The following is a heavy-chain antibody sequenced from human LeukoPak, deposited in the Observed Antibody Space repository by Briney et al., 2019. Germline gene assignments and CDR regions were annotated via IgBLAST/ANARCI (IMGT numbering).Heavy chain of an antibody. CDR3: ARERIAVASDY. Sequence: GGSLRLSCAASGFTFSSYAMSWVRQAPGKGLEWVSSISSSSSYIYYADSVKGRFTISRDNAKNSLYLQMNSLRAEDTAVYYCARERIAVASDYWGQGTLVTVSS. CDR1: GFTFSSYA. J-gene: IGHJ4*02. D-gene: IGHD6-19*01. CDR2: ISSSSSYI. V-gene: IGHV3-21*01.